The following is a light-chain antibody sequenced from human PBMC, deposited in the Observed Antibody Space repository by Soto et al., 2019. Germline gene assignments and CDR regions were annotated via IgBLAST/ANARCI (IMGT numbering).Light chain of an antibody. CDR1: QNIGSN. CDR2: GAS. J-gene: IGKJ4*01. V-gene: IGKV3-15*01. CDR3: LLYEKWQPSLT. Sequence: TQPPATVSVSAVEGATRSCRASQNIGSNLAWYQQRSGQAPRLLIYGASKRATGVPAKFSGSGSGTEFTLTISSLKSEAFAVYYCLLYEKWQPSLTFGGGTKVEIK.